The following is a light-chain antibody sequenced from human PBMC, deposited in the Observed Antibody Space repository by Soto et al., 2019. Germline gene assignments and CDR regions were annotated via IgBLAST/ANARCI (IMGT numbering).Light chain of an antibody. CDR3: QQLNSYPRT. J-gene: IGKJ1*01. CDR1: QGVSSA. V-gene: IGKV1-13*02. Sequence: AIQLTQSPSSLSASVGDRVTITCRASQGVSSALAWYQQKPGKVPKLLIYDASSLESGVPSRFSGSGSGTDFTLTISSLQPEDFATYYCQQLNSYPRTLGQGT. CDR2: DAS.